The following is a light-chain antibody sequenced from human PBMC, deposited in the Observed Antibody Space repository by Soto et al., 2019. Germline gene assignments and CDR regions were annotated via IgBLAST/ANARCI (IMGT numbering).Light chain of an antibody. V-gene: IGKV1-39*01. CDR2: GVS. Sequence: DIQMTQSPSSLSASVGDRVTITFRASQSISSYLNWYQQKPGKAPKLLIYGVSNLQSGVPSRFSGSGSGTDFTLTISSLRPEDFATYYCQQDYNYPFTFGQGTKVDIK. J-gene: IGKJ2*01. CDR1: QSISSY. CDR3: QQDYNYPFT.